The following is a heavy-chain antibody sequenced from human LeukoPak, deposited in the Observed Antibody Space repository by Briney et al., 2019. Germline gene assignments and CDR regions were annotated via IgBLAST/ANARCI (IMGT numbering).Heavy chain of an antibody. D-gene: IGHD3-9*01. CDR1: GYTFTSCY. Sequence: ASVKVSCKASGYTFTSCYMHWVRQAPGQGLEWMGIINPSGGSTSYAQKFQGRVTMTRDMSTSTVYMELSSLRSEDTAVYYCARGDFDWLLPTPNFDYWGQGTLVTVSS. CDR3: ARGDFDWLLPTPNFDY. J-gene: IGHJ4*02. CDR2: INPSGGST. V-gene: IGHV1-46*01.